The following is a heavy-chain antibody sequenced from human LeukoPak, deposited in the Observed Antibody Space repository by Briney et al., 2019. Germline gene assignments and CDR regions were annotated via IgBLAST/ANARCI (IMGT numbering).Heavy chain of an antibody. CDR2: IYTSGST. CDR3: ARDYYDSSGYDAFDI. V-gene: IGHV4-4*07. D-gene: IGHD3-22*01. CDR1: GGSISSYY. J-gene: IGHJ3*02. Sequence: NPSETLSLTCTVSGGSISSYYWSWIRQPAGKGLEWIGRIYTSGSTNYNPSLRSRVTMSVDTSKNQFSLKLSSVTAADTAVYYCARDYYDSSGYDAFDIWGQGTMVTVSS.